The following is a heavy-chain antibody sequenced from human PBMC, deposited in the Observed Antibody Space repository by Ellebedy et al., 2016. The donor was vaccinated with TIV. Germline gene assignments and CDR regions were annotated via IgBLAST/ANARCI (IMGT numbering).Heavy chain of an antibody. V-gene: IGHV1-69*13. Sequence: ASVKVSCKASGGTFSSYAVSWVRQAPGQGLEWMGGRMPMFGSTIAQKFQGRVTITADDFTSTAYMELSPLRSEDTALYYCARGSGYSFGFPLSSWGQGTLVTVSS. J-gene: IGHJ5*02. CDR3: ARGSGYSFGFPLSS. CDR1: GGTFSSYA. CDR2: RMPMFGST. D-gene: IGHD5-18*01.